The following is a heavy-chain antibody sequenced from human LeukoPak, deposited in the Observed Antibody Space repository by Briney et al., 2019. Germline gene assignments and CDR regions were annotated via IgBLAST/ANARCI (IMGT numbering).Heavy chain of an antibody. CDR1: GFTFSDYG. CDR2: IFYDGINK. J-gene: IGHJ6*02. V-gene: IGHV3-33*01. Sequence: GGSLRLSCAASGFTFSDYGMHWVRQAPGKGLEWVAVIFYDGINKYYADSVKGRFTISRDNSNNTLYLQMNSLRAEDTGVYYCARDRVVVVMNPHYYCGMDVWGQGTTVIVSS. D-gene: IGHD3-22*01. CDR3: ARDRVVVVMNPHYYCGMDV.